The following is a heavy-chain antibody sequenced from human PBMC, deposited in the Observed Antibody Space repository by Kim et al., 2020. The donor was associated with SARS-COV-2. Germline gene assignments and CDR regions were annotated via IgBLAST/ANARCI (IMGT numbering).Heavy chain of an antibody. Sequence: SETLSLTCTVSGGSISSYYWSWIRQPPGKGLEWIGYIYYSGSTNYNPSLKSRVTISVDTSKNQFSLKLSSVTAADTAVYYCARVGGDHSAYYFDYWGQGTLVTVSS. CDR2: IYYSGST. CDR3: ARVGGDHSAYYFDY. CDR1: GGSISSYY. J-gene: IGHJ4*02. D-gene: IGHD4-17*01. V-gene: IGHV4-59*13.